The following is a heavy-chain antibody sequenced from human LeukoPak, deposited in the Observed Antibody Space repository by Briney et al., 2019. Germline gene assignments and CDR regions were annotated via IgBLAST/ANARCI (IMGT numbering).Heavy chain of an antibody. Sequence: GRSLRLSCAASGFTFSSYGMHWVRQAPGKGLEWVAVIWYDGSNKYYADSVKGRFTISRDNSKNTLYLQMNSLRAEDTAVYYCAKDRHYGSGSYYNDDYWGQGTLVTVSS. CDR2: IWYDGSNK. J-gene: IGHJ4*02. CDR3: AKDRHYGSGSYYNDDY. D-gene: IGHD3-10*01. V-gene: IGHV3-33*06. CDR1: GFTFSSYG.